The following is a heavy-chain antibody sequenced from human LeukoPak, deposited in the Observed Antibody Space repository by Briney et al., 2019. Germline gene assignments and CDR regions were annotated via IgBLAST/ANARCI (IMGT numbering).Heavy chain of an antibody. J-gene: IGHJ4*02. CDR3: ARSRGDGDFDY. CDR1: GFSFGTYS. CDR2: IWYDGSNE. Sequence: GGSLRLSCVVSGFSFGTYSMHWARQVPGKGLEWVAVIWYDGSNEDYADSVKGRFTISRDNSKNTLYLQMNSLRAEDTAVYYCARSRGDGDFDYWGQGTLVTVSS. V-gene: IGHV3-33*01. D-gene: IGHD6-25*01.